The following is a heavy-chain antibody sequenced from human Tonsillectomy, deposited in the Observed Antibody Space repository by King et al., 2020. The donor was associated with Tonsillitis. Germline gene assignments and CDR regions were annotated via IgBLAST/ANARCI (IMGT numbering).Heavy chain of an antibody. CDR2: IIPLFDSP. D-gene: IGHD2-21*01. V-gene: IGHV1-69*01. CDR3: ARVHGDYNSGNWFDP. J-gene: IGHJ5*02. CDR1: GGTFNSFT. Sequence: VQLVESGAEVKKPGSSVKVSCQASGGTFNSFTINWVRQAPGHGLEWMGGIIPLFDSPTYAQKFQDRVTFTADESTNTAYMELSSLRSEDTAIYYCARVHGDYNSGNWFDPWGQGTLVTVSS.